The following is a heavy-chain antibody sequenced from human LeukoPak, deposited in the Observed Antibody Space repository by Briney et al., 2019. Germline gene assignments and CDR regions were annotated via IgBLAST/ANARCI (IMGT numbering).Heavy chain of an antibody. CDR1: GFTFSDYY. V-gene: IGHV3-11*05. CDR2: ISSSSSYT. J-gene: IGHJ4*02. Sequence: GGSLRLSCAASGFTFSDYYMSWIRQAPGKGLEWVSYISSSSSYTNYADSVKGRFTISRDNAKNSLYLQMNSLRAEDTALYYCAKGLSDGYSYGYDYWGQGTLVTVSS. D-gene: IGHD5-18*01. CDR3: AKGLSDGYSYGYDY.